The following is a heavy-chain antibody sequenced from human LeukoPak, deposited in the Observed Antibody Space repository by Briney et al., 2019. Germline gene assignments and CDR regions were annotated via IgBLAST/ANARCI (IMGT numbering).Heavy chain of an antibody. Sequence: SETLSLTCTVSSGSINSYYWGWVRQPAGRGLEWIGRIYTTGNTHYNPSLKSRLTMSIDTSRRQFSLNLTSVTAADTAIYYCARHGYTASHYFLDYWRQGTLVTVSS. V-gene: IGHV4-4*07. CDR1: SGSINSYY. CDR2: IYTTGNT. CDR3: ARHGYTASHYFLDY. J-gene: IGHJ4*02. D-gene: IGHD3-16*01.